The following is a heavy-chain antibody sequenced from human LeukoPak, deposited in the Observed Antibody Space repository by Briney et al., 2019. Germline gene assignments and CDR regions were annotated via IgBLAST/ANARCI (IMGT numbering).Heavy chain of an antibody. CDR2: ISVSGST. V-gene: IGHV4-59*01. J-gene: IGHJ3*02. CDR1: GGSINNFY. D-gene: IGHD7-27*01. Sequence: SETLSPTCTVSGGSINNFYWSWIRQPPGKGLEWIGYISVSGSTKYNPSLKSRVTISVDTSKKHFSLTLTSVTAADTAVYYCARNWGSAARGDAFDIWGQGTMVTVSS. CDR3: ARNWGSAARGDAFDI.